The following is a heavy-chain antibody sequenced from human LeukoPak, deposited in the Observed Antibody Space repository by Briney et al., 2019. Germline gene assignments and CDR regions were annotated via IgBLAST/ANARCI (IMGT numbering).Heavy chain of an antibody. CDR2: ISSSSRYI. CDR1: GFTFSNAW. V-gene: IGHV3-21*01. CDR3: ARAPPGDYYYFDY. J-gene: IGHJ4*02. D-gene: IGHD4-17*01. Sequence: GGSLRLSCAASGFTFSNAWVSWVRQAPGKGLEWVSSISSSSRYIYYADSVKGRFTISRDNAKNSLYLQMNSLRAEDTAVYYCARAPPGDYYYFDYWGQGTLLTVSS.